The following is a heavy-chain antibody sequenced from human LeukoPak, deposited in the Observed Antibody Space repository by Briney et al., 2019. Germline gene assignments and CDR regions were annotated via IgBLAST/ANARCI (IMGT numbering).Heavy chain of an antibody. V-gene: IGHV3-21*01. J-gene: IGHJ3*02. CDR2: ISSSSTYV. CDR3: AVQRVHHGFDI. CDR1: GFPFNICT. D-gene: IGHD1-1*01. Sequence: GGSLRLSCAASGFPFNICTMNWVRQAPGKGLEWVSSISSSSTYVYYADSLKGRFTISRDNGKHSLYLQMNSLRAEDTAVYYCAVQRVHHGFDIWGQGTMVTVSS.